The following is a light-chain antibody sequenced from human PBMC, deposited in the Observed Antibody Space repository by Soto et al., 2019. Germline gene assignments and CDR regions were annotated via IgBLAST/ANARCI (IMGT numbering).Light chain of an antibody. CDR3: SSFSSYSTIV. CDR2: EVS. CDR1: SSDVGGYNY. Sequence: QSALTQPASVSGSPGQSITISCIGSSSDVGGYNYVSWYQHHPGRVPKPMIFEVSDRPSGVSSRFSGSKSGNTAYLTISGLQAEDEADYYCSSFSSYSTIVFGGGTMLTVL. V-gene: IGLV2-14*01. J-gene: IGLJ2*01.